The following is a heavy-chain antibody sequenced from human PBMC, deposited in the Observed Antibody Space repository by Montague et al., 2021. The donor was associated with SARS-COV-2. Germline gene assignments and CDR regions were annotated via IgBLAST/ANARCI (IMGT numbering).Heavy chain of an antibody. V-gene: IGHV4-34*01. CDR3: ARWDPQTLTLIELRGKSASDY. Sequence: SETLSLTCAVYGGSFSGYYWTWIRQSPGKGLEWIAEINHSGTTNYNFNPTLRSRVTISVDTSKSQFSLKLTSVTAADTGVYYCARWDPQTLTLIELRGKSASDYWGQGTLVTVSS. CDR2: INHSGTT. J-gene: IGHJ4*02. D-gene: IGHD4-23*01. CDR1: GGSFSGYY.